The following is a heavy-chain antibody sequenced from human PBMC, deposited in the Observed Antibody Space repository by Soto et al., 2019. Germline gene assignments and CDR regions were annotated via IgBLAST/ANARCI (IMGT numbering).Heavy chain of an antibody. J-gene: IGHJ4*02. V-gene: IGHV3-23*01. Sequence: EVQLLESGGGLVQPGGSLRLSCAASGFTFSSYAMSWVRQAPGKGLEWVSAISGSGGSTYYADSVKGRFTISRDNSKNTLYLQMNSRRAEDTAVYYCAKDGEYSSSSSDYWGQGTLVTVSS. CDR2: ISGSGGST. CDR3: AKDGEYSSSSSDY. D-gene: IGHD6-6*01. CDR1: GFTFSSYA.